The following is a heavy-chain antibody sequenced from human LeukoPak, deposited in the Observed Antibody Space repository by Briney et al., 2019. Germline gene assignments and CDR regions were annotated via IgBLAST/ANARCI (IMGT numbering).Heavy chain of an antibody. V-gene: IGHV4-39*01. D-gene: IGHD1-7*01. CDR2: ISDTGTT. J-gene: IGHJ4*02. CDR1: GGSINSRNNY. CDR3: ARRNYPYYFDY. Sequence: SETLSLTCTVSGGSINSRNNYWGWIRQPPGKGLEWMAIISDTGTTYYSPSLNRRLTISVPTSKNQFSRTLSSVTAADTAVYYCARRNYPYYFDYWSQGTLVTVSS.